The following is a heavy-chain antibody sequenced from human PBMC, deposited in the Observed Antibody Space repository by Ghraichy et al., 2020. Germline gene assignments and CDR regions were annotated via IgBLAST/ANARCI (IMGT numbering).Heavy chain of an antibody. CDR2: IYDSGSI. J-gene: IGHJ6*02. Sequence: SETPSLTCTVSGGSISSYYWSWIRQAPGKGLEWIGHIYDSGSISYNPSLKSRVTLSVDTSKNQFSLKLSSVTAADTAVYYCARRLGGLSYYYCMDVWGQGTTVTVSS. V-gene: IGHV4-59*08. CDR3: ARRLGGLSYYYCMDV. CDR1: GGSISSYY. D-gene: IGHD3-16*01.